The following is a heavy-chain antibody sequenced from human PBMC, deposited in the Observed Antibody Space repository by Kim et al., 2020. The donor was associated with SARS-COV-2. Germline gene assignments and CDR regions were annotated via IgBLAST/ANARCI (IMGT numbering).Heavy chain of an antibody. D-gene: IGHD2-15*01. CDR3: AREGAGCWSGGSCYPRYDGMDV. J-gene: IGHJ6*02. CDR2: IIPILGIA. Sequence: SVKVSCKASGGTFSSYAISWVRQAPGQGLEWMGRIIPILGIANYAQKFQGRVTITADKSTSTAYMELSSLRSEDTAVYYCAREGAGCWSGGSCYPRYDGMDVWGQGTTVTVSS. V-gene: IGHV1-69*04. CDR1: GGTFSSYA.